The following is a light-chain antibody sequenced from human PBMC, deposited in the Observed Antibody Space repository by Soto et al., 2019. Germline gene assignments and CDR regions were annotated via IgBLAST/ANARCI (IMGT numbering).Light chain of an antibody. Sequence: QSALTQPASMSGSPGQSITISCTGTSSDVGSYNLVSWYQQHPGKAPKLMIYEGSKRPSGVSNRFSGSKSGNTASLTISGLQAEDEADYYCCSYAGSSTYVFGTGTKLTV. CDR2: EGS. V-gene: IGLV2-23*01. CDR3: CSYAGSSTYV. CDR1: SSDVGSYNL. J-gene: IGLJ1*01.